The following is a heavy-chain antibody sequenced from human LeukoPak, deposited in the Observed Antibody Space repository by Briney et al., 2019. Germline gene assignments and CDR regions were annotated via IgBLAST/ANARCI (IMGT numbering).Heavy chain of an antibody. CDR3: ARVVGYSYADY. J-gene: IGHJ4*02. Sequence: GGSLRLSCAASGFTVSSNYMSWVRQAPGKGLEWVSVIYSGGSTYYADSVKGRFTISRDNAKNSLYLQMNSLRAEDTAVYYCARVVGYSYADYWGQGTLVTVSS. D-gene: IGHD5-18*01. V-gene: IGHV3-53*01. CDR1: GFTVSSNY. CDR2: IYSGGST.